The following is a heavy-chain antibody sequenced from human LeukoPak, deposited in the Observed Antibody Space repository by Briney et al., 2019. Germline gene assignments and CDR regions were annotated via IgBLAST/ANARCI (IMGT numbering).Heavy chain of an antibody. CDR1: GFTFTSYS. V-gene: IGHV3-48*02. D-gene: IGHD3-22*01. J-gene: IGHJ4*02. CDR3: ARDGALQPYDISGYPPPDY. Sequence: PGGSLTLSCAASGFTFTSYSMNWVRQAPGKGLEWVSYISRSGTTIYYADSVKGRFNISRDNAKNSLYLQMNSLRDEDTAVYYCARDGALQPYDISGYPPPDYWGQGTLVTVSS. CDR2: ISRSGTTI.